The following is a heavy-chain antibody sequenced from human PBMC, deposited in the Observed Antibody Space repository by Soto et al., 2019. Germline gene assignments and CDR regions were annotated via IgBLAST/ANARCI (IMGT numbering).Heavy chain of an antibody. V-gene: IGHV5-10-1*01. CDR1: EYSFAGYW. Sequence: GDSLKIPCKGSEYSFAGYWITWVRQKPGKGLEWMGRIDPSDSQTYYSPSFRGHVTISVTKSITTAFLQWSSLRASDTAMYYCARQIYDSDTGPNFQYYFDSWGQGTPVTVSS. D-gene: IGHD3-22*01. J-gene: IGHJ4*02. CDR2: IDPSDSQT. CDR3: ARQIYDSDTGPNFQYYFDS.